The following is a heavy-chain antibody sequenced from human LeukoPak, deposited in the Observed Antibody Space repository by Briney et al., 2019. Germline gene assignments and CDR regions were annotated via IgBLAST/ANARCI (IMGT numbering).Heavy chain of an antibody. CDR2: IYCSGST. CDR3: ARDTFTDDAFDI. Sequence: PSETLSLTCTVSGGSISSYYWSWIRQPPGKGLEWIGYIYCSGSTNYNPSLKSRVTISVDTSKNQFSLKVSSVTAGDTAVYYCARDTFTDDAFDIWGQGTMVTVSS. J-gene: IGHJ3*02. D-gene: IGHD3-16*01. V-gene: IGHV4-59*01. CDR1: GGSISSYY.